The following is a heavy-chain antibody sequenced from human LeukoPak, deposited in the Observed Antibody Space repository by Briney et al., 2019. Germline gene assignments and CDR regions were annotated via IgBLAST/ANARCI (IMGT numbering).Heavy chain of an antibody. Sequence: GGSLRLSCAASGFTFSSYWMHWVRQAPGEGLVWVSRINTDGSRTTYADSVKGRFTVSRDNAKNTLYLQMNSLRVEDTAVFYCAREYGQNTPHFDYWGQGTLVTVSS. CDR1: GFTFSSYW. CDR2: INTDGSRT. V-gene: IGHV3-74*01. D-gene: IGHD2/OR15-2a*01. CDR3: AREYGQNTPHFDY. J-gene: IGHJ4*02.